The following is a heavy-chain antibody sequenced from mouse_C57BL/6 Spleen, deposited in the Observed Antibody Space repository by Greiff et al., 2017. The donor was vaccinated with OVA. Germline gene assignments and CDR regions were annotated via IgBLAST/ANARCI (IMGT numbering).Heavy chain of an antibody. CDR1: GYAFSSYW. D-gene: IGHD1-1*01. CDR2: IYPGDGDP. J-gene: IGHJ1*03. Sequence: QVHVKQSGAELVKPGASVKISCKASGYAFSSYWMNWVKQRPGKGLEWIGQIYPGDGDPNYNGKFKGKATLTADKSSRTAYMQLRSLTSEDSAFYFCARSYYYGSSSFLFDVWGTGTTVTVSS. V-gene: IGHV1-80*01. CDR3: ARSYYYGSSSFLFDV.